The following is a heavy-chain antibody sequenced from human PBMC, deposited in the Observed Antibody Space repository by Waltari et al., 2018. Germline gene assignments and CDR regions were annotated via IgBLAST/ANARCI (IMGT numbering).Heavy chain of an antibody. D-gene: IGHD1-26*01. J-gene: IGHJ2*01. V-gene: IGHV4-38-2*01. Sequence: QVHLQVSGPGLVTPSETLSLTCAVSDYSISSGFYWGWIRQPPGKGLEWIGSINHSGSTFDNPSRKSRVTMAVDTALNHFSLKLNSVTATDTAVYYCARQGGYINVWWEDYWYFDHCGRGTLVTVSS. CDR2: INHSGST. CDR1: DYSISSGFY. CDR3: ARQGGYINVWWEDYWYFDH.